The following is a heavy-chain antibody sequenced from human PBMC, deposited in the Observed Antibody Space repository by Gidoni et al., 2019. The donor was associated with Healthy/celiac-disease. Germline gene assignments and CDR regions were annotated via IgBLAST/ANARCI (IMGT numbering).Heavy chain of an antibody. CDR1: GFTFSSYS. D-gene: IGHD2-2*01. CDR3: ARVGYCSSTSCLAVRGYGMDV. J-gene: IGHJ6*02. Sequence: EVQLVESGGGLVKPGGSLRLSCAASGFTFSSYSLTWVRQAPGKGLEWVSSISSSSSYIYYADSVKGRFTISRDNAKNSLYLQMNSLRAEDTAVYYCARVGYCSSTSCLAVRGYGMDVWGQGTTVTVSS. CDR2: ISSSSSYI. V-gene: IGHV3-21*01.